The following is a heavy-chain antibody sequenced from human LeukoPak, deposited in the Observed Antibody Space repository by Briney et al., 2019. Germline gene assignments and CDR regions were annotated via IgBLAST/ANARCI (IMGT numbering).Heavy chain of an antibody. CDR3: AREITGEAFDI. Sequence: GGSLRLSCAASGFTFSSYSMNWVRQAPGKGLEWISYISVSSSSIYYADSVKGRFTISRDNAKKSLYLQMNSLRAEDTAVYYCAREITGEAFDIWGQGTMVTVSS. D-gene: IGHD7-27*01. J-gene: IGHJ3*02. CDR2: ISVSSSSI. CDR1: GFTFSSYS. V-gene: IGHV3-48*01.